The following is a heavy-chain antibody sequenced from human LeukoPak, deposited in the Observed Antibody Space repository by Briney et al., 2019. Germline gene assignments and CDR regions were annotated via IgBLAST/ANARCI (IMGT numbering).Heavy chain of an antibody. J-gene: IGHJ5*02. D-gene: IGHD3-10*01. CDR2: INSDGSST. V-gene: IGHV3-74*01. CDR1: GFTFSSYW. Sequence: GGSLRLSCAASGFTFSSYWMHWVRQAPGKGLVWVSRINSDGSSTSHADSVKGRFTISRDNAKNTLYLQMNSLRAEDTAVYYCARDPGVRGFDPWGQGTLVTVSS. CDR3: ARDPGVRGFDP.